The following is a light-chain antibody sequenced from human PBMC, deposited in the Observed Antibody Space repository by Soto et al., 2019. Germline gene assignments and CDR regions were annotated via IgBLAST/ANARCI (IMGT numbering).Light chain of an antibody. J-gene: IGKJ5*01. CDR3: QQADTFPIT. V-gene: IGKV1-12*01. CDR1: QTISSW. CDR2: AAS. Sequence: DIQMTQSPSTLSGSVGDRVTITCRASQTISSWLAWYQQKPGKAPKLLISAASTLQSGVPSRFSGSRSGTDFTLTISGLQPEDSAIYYCQQADTFPITFGQGTRLEIK.